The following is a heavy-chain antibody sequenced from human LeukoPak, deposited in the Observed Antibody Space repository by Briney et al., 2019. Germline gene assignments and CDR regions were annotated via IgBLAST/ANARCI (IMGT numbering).Heavy chain of an antibody. J-gene: IGHJ4*02. CDR2: IYPGDSDT. Sequence: GESLKISRKGSGYSFTSYWIGWVRQMPGKGLEWMGIIYPGDSDTRYSPSFQGQVTISADKSISTAYLQWSSLKASDTAMYYCARRYCSTTSCHNFDYWGQGTLVTVSS. CDR3: ARRYCSTTSCHNFDY. CDR1: GYSFTSYW. D-gene: IGHD2-2*01. V-gene: IGHV5-51*01.